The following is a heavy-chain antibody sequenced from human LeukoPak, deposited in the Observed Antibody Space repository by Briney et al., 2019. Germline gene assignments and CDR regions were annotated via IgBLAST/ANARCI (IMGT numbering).Heavy chain of an antibody. V-gene: IGHV3-7*02. D-gene: IGHD4-11*01. CDR1: GFTFSSYW. J-gene: IGHJ5*02. Sequence: GGSLRLSCAGSGFTFSSYWMTWVRQAPGKGLEWVANIKQDGSEKYYVDSVKGRFTISRDNAKNSLYLQMNSLRAEDTAVYHCARAPLVLQYRWWFDPWGQGTLVIVSS. CDR3: ARAPLVLQYRWWFDP. CDR2: IKQDGSEK.